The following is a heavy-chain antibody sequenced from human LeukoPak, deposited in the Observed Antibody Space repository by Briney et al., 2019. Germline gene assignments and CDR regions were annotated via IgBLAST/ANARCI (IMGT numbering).Heavy chain of an antibody. CDR3: AKYRGSSSYYFDY. J-gene: IGHJ4*02. V-gene: IGHV3-23*01. D-gene: IGHD6-6*01. CDR2: ISGSGGST. Sequence: PGGSLRLSCAASGFTFSSYAMGWVRQAPGKGLEWVSAISGSGGSTYYADSVKGRFTISRDNSKNTLYLQMNSLRAEDTAVYYCAKYRGSSSYYFDYWGQGTLVTVSS. CDR1: GFTFSSYA.